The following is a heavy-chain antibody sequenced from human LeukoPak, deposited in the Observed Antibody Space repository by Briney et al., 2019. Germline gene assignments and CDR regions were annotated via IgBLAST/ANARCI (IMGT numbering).Heavy chain of an antibody. CDR2: INPSGGST. D-gene: IGHD2-15*01. V-gene: IGHV1-46*01. Sequence: ASVKVSCKASGYTFTSYYMHWVRQAPGQGLEWMGIINPSGGSTSYAQKFQGRVTMTRDTSTSTVYMGLSSRRSEDTAVYYCTRQRAARLYYFDYWGQGTLVTASS. J-gene: IGHJ4*02. CDR1: GYTFTSYY. CDR3: TRQRAARLYYFDY.